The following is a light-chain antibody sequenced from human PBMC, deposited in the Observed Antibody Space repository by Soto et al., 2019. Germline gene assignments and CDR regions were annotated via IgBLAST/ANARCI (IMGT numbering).Light chain of an antibody. Sequence: EIVMTPSPATLSVSPGERATLSCRASQSVSASLAWYQQRPGQAPRLLIYGASTRATGIPARFSGSGSGTEFTLTISSLQSEDFAVYYGQQYNNWPWTFGRGTKVDIK. CDR3: QQYNNWPWT. J-gene: IGKJ1*01. V-gene: IGKV3-15*01. CDR1: QSVSAS. CDR2: GAS.